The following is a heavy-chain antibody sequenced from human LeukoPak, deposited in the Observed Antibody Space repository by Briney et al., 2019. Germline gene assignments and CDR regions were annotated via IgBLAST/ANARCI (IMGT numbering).Heavy chain of an antibody. CDR2: ISSSSSYI. CDR3: ARCPYRYYDSSGYSNRFDY. D-gene: IGHD3-22*01. Sequence: GALRLSCAASGFTFSSYSMNWVRQAPGKGLGWVSSISSSSSYIYYADSVKGRFTISRDNAKNSLYLQMNSLRAEDTAVYYCARCPYRYYDSSGYSNRFDYWGQGTLVTVSS. J-gene: IGHJ4*02. CDR1: GFTFSSYS. V-gene: IGHV3-21*01.